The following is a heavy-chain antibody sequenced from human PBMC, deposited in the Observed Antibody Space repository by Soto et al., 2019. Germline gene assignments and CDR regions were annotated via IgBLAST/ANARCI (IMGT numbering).Heavy chain of an antibody. CDR3: AREGGAGDFWSCYYPPPSDYGMDV. Sequence: GGSLRLSCAASGFTFSSYGMHWVRQAPGKGLEWVAVIWYDGSNKYYADSVKGRFTISRDNSKNTLYLQMNSLRAEDTAVYYCAREGGAGDFWSCYYPPPSDYGMDVWGQGTTVTVSS. CDR2: IWYDGSNK. J-gene: IGHJ6*02. D-gene: IGHD3-3*01. CDR1: GFTFSSYG. V-gene: IGHV3-33*01.